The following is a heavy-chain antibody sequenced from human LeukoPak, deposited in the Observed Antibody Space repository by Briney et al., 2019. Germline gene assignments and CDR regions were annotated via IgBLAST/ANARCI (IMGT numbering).Heavy chain of an antibody. J-gene: IGHJ4*02. CDR1: GYTFTGYY. CDR3: ARRDARDY. D-gene: IGHD5-24*01. CDR2: ITTNSGDT. Sequence: ASVKVSCKASGYTFTGYYMHWVRQAPGRGLEWMGRITTNSGDTNYAQKFQGRVTMTRDTSINTAYMELNRLSSDDTAVYYCARRDARDYWGQGTLVTVSS. V-gene: IGHV1-2*06.